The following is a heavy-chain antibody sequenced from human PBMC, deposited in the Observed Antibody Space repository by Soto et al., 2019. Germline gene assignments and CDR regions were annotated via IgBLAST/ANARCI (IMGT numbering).Heavy chain of an antibody. CDR1: GYTFTDYD. CDR2: MNTNRGTR. CDR3: ARDEGEDYGDFFRL. Sequence: QVQLVQSGAELKKPGASVKVSCKTSGYTFTDYDINWVRLAPGLGLEWLGWMNTNRGTRGHAQKFQGRINMTRDASINTAYLELSGLTSEDAAIYFCARDEGEDYGDFFRLWGQGTLVAVSS. J-gene: IGHJ4*02. V-gene: IGHV1-8*02. D-gene: IGHD4-17*01.